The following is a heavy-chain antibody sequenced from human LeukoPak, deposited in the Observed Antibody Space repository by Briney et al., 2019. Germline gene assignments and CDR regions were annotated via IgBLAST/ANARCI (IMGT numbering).Heavy chain of an antibody. CDR1: GGSISSGGYS. CDR3: ARGGYFSSTSCYRCFDP. D-gene: IGHD2-2*01. V-gene: IGHV4-30-2*01. Sequence: SQTLSLTCAVSGGSISSGGYSWSWIRQPPGKGLEWIGHIYPSGSTYYNPSLRSRVNISVDRSKNQCALKLSSVAAADTAVYYCARGGYFSSTSCYRCFDPWGQGNLVTVSS. CDR2: IYPSGST. J-gene: IGHJ5*02.